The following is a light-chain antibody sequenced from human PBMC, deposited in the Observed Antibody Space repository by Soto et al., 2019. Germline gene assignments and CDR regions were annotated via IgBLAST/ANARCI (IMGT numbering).Light chain of an antibody. CDR3: MQGSHWPFT. V-gene: IGKV2-30*01. J-gene: IGKJ2*01. CDR2: KAS. Sequence: DIVMTQSPLSLAVTLGQPASISCRSSQSLVNSAGNTFLNWFHQRPGQSPRRLIYKASNRDSGVPDRFSGSGSGTVFTLKISRVEADDVGVYYCMQGSHWPFTFGQGTKLEIK. CDR1: QSLVNSAGNTF.